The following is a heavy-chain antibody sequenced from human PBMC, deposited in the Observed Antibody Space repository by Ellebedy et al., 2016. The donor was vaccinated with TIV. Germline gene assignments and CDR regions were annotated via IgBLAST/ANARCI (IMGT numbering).Heavy chain of an antibody. Sequence: SETLSLXCGVYGGSFSGYYWTWIRQSPGKGLKWIAEINASGTTNYNPSLKSRVTISIETTNNQVSLSLTSVTAADTAVYFCARERYYYGAGSSNWFDPWGQGTLVTVSS. D-gene: IGHD3-10*01. CDR3: ARERYYYGAGSSNWFDP. J-gene: IGHJ5*02. V-gene: IGHV4-34*01. CDR1: GGSFSGYY. CDR2: INASGTT.